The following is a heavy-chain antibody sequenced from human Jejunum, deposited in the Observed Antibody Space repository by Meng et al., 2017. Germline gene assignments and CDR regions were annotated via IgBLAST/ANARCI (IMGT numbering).Heavy chain of an antibody. CDR3: IRDYDNSGYRFMGY. Sequence: EVQLVESGGDSVQPGGSLRLSCAASGFTLSDYWMHWVRQVPGKGLVWVARLDRDGRTSFYASSVKGRFTVSRDNTKNFMFLQMDSLRAEDTALYYCIRDYDNSGYRFMGYWGQGTLVTVSS. J-gene: IGHJ4*02. CDR1: GFTLSDYW. D-gene: IGHD3-22*01. V-gene: IGHV3-74*01. CDR2: LDRDGRTS.